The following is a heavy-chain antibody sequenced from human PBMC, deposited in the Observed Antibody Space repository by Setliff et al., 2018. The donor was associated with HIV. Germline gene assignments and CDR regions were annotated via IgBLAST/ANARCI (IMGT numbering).Heavy chain of an antibody. J-gene: IGHJ4*02. CDR2: ISWNTGIK. CDR1: GLTLNDYA. Sequence: GGSLRLSCAVSGLTLNDYAMHWVRQAPGKGLEWVSGISWNTGIKAYADSVEGRFTVSRDNAKNLLYLQMDSLKADDTALYFCARDRWADSNYYFDSWGQGTLVTVSS. D-gene: IGHD4-4*01. CDR3: ARDRWADSNYYFDS. V-gene: IGHV3-9*01.